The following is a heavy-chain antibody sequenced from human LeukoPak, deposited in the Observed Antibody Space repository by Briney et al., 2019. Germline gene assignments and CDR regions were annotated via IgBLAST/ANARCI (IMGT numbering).Heavy chain of an antibody. CDR3: ARDQEGFDY. CDR2: IYPRDGST. J-gene: IGHJ4*02. Sequence: GASVKVSCKASGYTFTSYYMHWVRQAPGQGLEWMGMIYPRDGSTSYAQKFQGRVTVTRDTSTSTVHMELSGLRSEDTAVYYGARDQEGFDYWGQGTLVTVSS. CDR1: GYTFTSYY. V-gene: IGHV1-46*01.